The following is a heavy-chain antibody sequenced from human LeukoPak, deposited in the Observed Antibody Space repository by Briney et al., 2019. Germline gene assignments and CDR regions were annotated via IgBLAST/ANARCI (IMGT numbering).Heavy chain of an antibody. CDR2: IYYSGST. J-gene: IGHJ2*01. Sequence: SETLSFTCTVSGGSISSGGYYWSWIRQHPGKGLEWIGYIYYSGSTYYNPSLKSRVTISVDTSKNQFSLKLSSVTAADTAVYYCARAPPHIVVVTAIESWYFDLWGRGTLVTVSS. CDR1: GGSISSGGYY. CDR3: ARAPPHIVVVTAIESWYFDL. D-gene: IGHD2-21*02. V-gene: IGHV4-31*03.